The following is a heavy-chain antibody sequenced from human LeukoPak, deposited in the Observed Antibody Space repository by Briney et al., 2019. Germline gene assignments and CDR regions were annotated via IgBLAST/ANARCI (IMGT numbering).Heavy chain of an antibody. J-gene: IGHJ4*02. CDR1: GFTFSSYG. Sequence: PGGTLRLSCAASGFTFSSYGMSWVCQAPGKGLEWVSAISGSGGSTYYADSVKGRFTISRDNSKNTLYLQMNSLRVEDTAVYYCAKAYGSGSYRLDYWGQGTLVTVFS. CDR3: AKAYGSGSYRLDY. V-gene: IGHV3-23*01. D-gene: IGHD3-10*01. CDR2: ISGSGGST.